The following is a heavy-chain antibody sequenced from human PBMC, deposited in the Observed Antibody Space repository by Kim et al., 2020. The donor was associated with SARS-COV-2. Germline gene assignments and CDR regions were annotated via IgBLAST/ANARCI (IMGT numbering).Heavy chain of an antibody. J-gene: IGHJ6*02. CDR1: GYTFTSYG. V-gene: IGHV1-18*04. CDR2: ISAYNGNT. CDR3: ARDSTRYCSSTSCYIDYYGMDV. Sequence: ASVKVSCKASGYTFTSYGISWVRQAPGQGLEWMGWISAYNGNTNYAQKLQGRVTMTTDTSTSTAYMELRSLRSDDTAVYYCARDSTRYCSSTSCYIDYYGMDVWCQGTTVIVSS. D-gene: IGHD2-2*02.